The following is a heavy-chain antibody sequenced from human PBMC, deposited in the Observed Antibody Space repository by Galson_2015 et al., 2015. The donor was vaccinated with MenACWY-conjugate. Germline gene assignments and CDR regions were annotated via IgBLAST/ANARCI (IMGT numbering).Heavy chain of an antibody. J-gene: IGHJ4*02. D-gene: IGHD2-15*01. CDR3: ARTECSGNNCFWPH. Sequence: SVKVSCKASGGTFSSYGFNWVRQAPGQGLEWMGRIIPMVGLERYAQKFQGRITISADTSTTTTYMELNSLSSEDTAVYYCARTECSGNNCFWPHWGQGTLITVSS. CDR2: IIPMVGLE. CDR1: GGTFSSYG. V-gene: IGHV1-69*04.